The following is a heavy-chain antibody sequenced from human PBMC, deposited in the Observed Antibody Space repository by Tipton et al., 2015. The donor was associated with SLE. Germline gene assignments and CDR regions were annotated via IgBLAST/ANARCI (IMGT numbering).Heavy chain of an antibody. Sequence: SLRLSCAASGFTFSSCAMTWVRQAPGKGLGWVAVIYGGGSATYADSLKGRFTISRDNSKNTLYLQMNSLRVEDTAIYYCAKDLSGRYSYGFEHWGQGTLVTVSS. CDR2: IYGGGSA. D-gene: IGHD5-18*01. CDR3: AKDLSGRYSYGFEH. CDR1: GFTFSSCA. J-gene: IGHJ4*02. V-gene: IGHV3-23*03.